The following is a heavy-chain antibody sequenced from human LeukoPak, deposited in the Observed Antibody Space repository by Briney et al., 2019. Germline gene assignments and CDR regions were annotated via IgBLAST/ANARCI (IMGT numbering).Heavy chain of an antibody. CDR2: IYSGGTT. CDR3: ASSGNYSPHPLDY. J-gene: IGHJ4*02. V-gene: IGHV3-53*01. Sequence: GGSLRLSCAASEFIVSSNYMSWVRQAPGKGLEWVSVIYSGGTTYYADSVKGRFTISRDNSKNTLYLHMNSLRADDTAVYYCASSGNYSPHPLDYWGQGTLGTVSS. D-gene: IGHD1-26*01. CDR1: EFIVSSNY.